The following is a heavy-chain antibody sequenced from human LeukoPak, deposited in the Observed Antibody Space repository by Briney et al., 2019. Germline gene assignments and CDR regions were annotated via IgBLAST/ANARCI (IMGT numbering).Heavy chain of an antibody. V-gene: IGHV3-53*01. CDR1: GFTVSGNY. J-gene: IGHJ4*02. CDR2: IYSGDTT. CDR3: ARRGGGYLHPYDY. Sequence: GGSLRLSCAVSGFTVSGNYMSWVRQAPGKGLEWVSLIYSGDTTLYADSVKGRFTISRDISKNTLYLQMNSLRAEDTAVYYCARRGGGYLHPYDYWGQGILVTVSS. D-gene: IGHD4-23*01.